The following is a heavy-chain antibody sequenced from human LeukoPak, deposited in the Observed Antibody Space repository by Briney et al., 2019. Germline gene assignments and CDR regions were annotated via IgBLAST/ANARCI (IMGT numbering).Heavy chain of an antibody. V-gene: IGHV3-48*02. CDR2: ISGSSSTT. CDR3: ARDRNWGFDY. Sequence: PGGSLRLSCAASGFTFTSYSMNWVRQAPGKGLEWVSYISGSSSTTLYADSVKGRFTISRDNAKNSLYLQMNSLRDEDTAVYYCARDRNWGFDYWGQGTLVTVSS. D-gene: IGHD7-27*01. J-gene: IGHJ4*02. CDR1: GFTFTSYS.